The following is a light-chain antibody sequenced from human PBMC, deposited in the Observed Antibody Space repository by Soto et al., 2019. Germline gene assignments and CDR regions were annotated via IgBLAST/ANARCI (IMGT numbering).Light chain of an antibody. J-gene: IGKJ3*01. CDR3: QQYGSSPFT. V-gene: IGKV3-20*01. Sequence: EIVLTQSPGTLSLSPGERATLSCRGSQSVSSSYLAWYQQKPGQAPRLLIYGASSRATGIPARFSGSGSGTDFTLTISRLQPEDFAVYYCQQYGSSPFTFGPGTKVDIK. CDR2: GAS. CDR1: QSVSSSY.